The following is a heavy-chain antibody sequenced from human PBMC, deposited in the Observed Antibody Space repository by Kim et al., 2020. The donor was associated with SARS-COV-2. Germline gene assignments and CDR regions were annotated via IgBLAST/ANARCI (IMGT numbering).Heavy chain of an antibody. CDR3: AKGSSDSGWCLTD. D-gene: IGHD6-19*01. Sequence: GGSLRLSCAASGFTFDDYAMHWVRQAPGKGLEWVSLISWDGGSTYYADSVKGRFTISRDNSKNSLYLQMNSLRAEDTALYYCAKGSSDSGWCLTDWGQGTLTTISS. V-gene: IGHV3-43D*03. CDR2: ISWDGGST. J-gene: IGHJ4*02. CDR1: GFTFDDYA.